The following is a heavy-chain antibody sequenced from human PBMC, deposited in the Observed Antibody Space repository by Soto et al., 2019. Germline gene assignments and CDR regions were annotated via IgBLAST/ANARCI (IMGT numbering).Heavy chain of an antibody. D-gene: IGHD6-19*01. CDR1: GFTFSSYA. V-gene: IGHV3-23*01. CDR2: ISGSGGRT. J-gene: IGHJ4*02. CDR3: ATDSSGRDDY. Sequence: GGSLRLSCAASGFTFSSYAMSWVRQAPGKGLEWVSAISGSGGRTYYADSVKGRFTISRDNSKNTLYLQMNSLRAEDTAVYYCATDSSGRDDYWGQGTLVTVSS.